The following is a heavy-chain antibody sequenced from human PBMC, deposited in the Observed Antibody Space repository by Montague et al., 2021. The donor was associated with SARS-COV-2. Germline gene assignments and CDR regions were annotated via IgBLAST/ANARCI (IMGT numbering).Heavy chain of an antibody. J-gene: IGHJ6*02. CDR3: ARDDIVLQGVTKGMDV. CDR1: GGSISSSNYY. CDR2: MYYSGST. D-gene: IGHD3-10*01. V-gene: IGHV4-39*07. Sequence: SETLSLTCTVSGGSISSSNYYWGWLRQPPGKGLEWIGNMYYSGSTYYNPSLKSRVTISIDTSKNQFSLKLSSVTAAATAVYYCARDDIVLQGVTKGMDVWGQGTTVTVSS.